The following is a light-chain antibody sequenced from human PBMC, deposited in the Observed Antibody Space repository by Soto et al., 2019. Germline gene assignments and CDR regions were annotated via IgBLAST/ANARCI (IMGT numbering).Light chain of an antibody. J-gene: IGLJ3*02. CDR1: SNIGAAND. CDR3: QSYDSSLSGWV. CDR2: GNS. V-gene: IGLV1-40*01. Sequence: QAVLTQPPSLSVAPGQRVTISCSNIGAANDVHWYQQPPGTAPKLLIYGNSNRPSGVPDRFSGSKSGTSASLAITGLQAEDEADYYCQSYDSSLSGWVFGGGTKVTVL.